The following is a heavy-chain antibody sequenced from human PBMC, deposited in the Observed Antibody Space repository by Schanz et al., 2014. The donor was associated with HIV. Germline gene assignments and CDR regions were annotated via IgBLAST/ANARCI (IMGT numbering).Heavy chain of an antibody. J-gene: IGHJ4*02. D-gene: IGHD5-12*01. CDR1: GFTFRNYA. CDR2: LWFDGSID. Sequence: QVHLVESGGGVVQPGGSLRLSCAASGFTFRNYAMHWVRHVPGKGLEWVAILWFDGSIDYYDDSVRGRFTISRDNSKNTLYLQMSSLRAEDTAVYYCAKGGGWLQLYTDYWGQGTLVAVSS. CDR3: AKGGGWLQLYTDY. V-gene: IGHV3-33*06.